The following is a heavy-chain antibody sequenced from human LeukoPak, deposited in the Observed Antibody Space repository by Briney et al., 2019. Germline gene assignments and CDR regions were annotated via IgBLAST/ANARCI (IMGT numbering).Heavy chain of an antibody. J-gene: IGHJ6*02. CDR1: GFTFSTYW. CDR2: TNHDGSEK. Sequence: PGGSLRLSCEASGFTFSTYWITWVRQAPGKGLEWVATTNHDGSEKYFVGSVKGRFTISRDSAKNSLYLQMNSLRAEDTALYHCARDRRVVPYAKYSGLDVWGQGTTVTVSS. V-gene: IGHV3-7*04. D-gene: IGHD2-2*01. CDR3: ARDRRVVPYAKYSGLDV.